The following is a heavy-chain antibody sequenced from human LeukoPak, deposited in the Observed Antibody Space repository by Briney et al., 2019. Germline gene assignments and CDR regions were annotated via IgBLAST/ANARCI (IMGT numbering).Heavy chain of an antibody. CDR2: ISAYNGNT. J-gene: IGHJ5*02. V-gene: IGHV1-18*01. CDR3: ARDSLDYYDSSGPKS. CDR1: GYTFTSYG. Sequence: ASVKVSCKASGYTFTSYGISWVRQAPGQGLEWMGWISAYNGNTNYAQKLQGRVTMTTDTPTSTAYMELRSLRSEDTAVYYCARDSLDYYDSSGPKSWGQGTLVTVSS. D-gene: IGHD3-22*01.